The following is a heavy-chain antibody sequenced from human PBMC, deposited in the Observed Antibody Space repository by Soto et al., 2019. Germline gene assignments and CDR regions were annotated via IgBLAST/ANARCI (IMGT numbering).Heavy chain of an antibody. J-gene: IGHJ6*02. D-gene: IGHD2-8*01. V-gene: IGHV3-15*07. CDR1: GFTFNNAW. CDR2: IKTKTDGGTT. CDR3: TTSGPFCSNGVCKLPYYYGKDV. Sequence: GGSLRLSCAASGFTFNNAWMNWVRQAPGKGLEWVGRIKTKTDGGTTDYAAPVKGRFTISRDDSKSTLYLQMNSLKTEDSAVYYCTTSGPFCSNGVCKLPYYYGKDVWGLGTTVTV.